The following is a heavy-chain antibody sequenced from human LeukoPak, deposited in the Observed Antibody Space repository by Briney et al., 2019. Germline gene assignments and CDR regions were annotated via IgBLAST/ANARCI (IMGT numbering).Heavy chain of an antibody. CDR3: ATYMLRDNWNVHTFDS. V-gene: IGHV1-69*05. Sequence: SVKVSCRASGGTFITYTINWVRQAPGQGLEWMGGIIPIFGTANYAQKFQGRITITTDDSTSTAYMELSSLRSEDTAVYYCATYMLRDNWNVHTFDSWGQGTLVTVSS. J-gene: IGHJ4*02. D-gene: IGHD1-1*01. CDR2: IIPIFGTA. CDR1: GGTFITYT.